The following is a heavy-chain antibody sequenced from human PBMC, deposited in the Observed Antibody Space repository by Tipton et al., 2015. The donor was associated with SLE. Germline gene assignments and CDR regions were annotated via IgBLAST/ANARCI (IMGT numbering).Heavy chain of an antibody. Sequence: GSLRLSCAASGFTFSSYAMSWVRQAPGKGLEWVSGISGSGGSTYYADSVKGRFTISRDNSKNTLYLQMNSLRAEDTAVYYCATLYDFWSGYYSDYWGQGTLVTVSS. CDR1: GFTFSSYA. D-gene: IGHD3-3*01. V-gene: IGHV3-23*01. CDR2: ISGSGGST. J-gene: IGHJ4*02. CDR3: ATLYDFWSGYYSDY.